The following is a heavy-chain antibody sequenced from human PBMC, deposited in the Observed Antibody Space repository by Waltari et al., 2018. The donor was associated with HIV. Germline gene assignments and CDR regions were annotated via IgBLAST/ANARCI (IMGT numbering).Heavy chain of an antibody. CDR3: AKGCGSGYYYYGMDV. Sequence: EVQLLESGGGLVQPGGSLRLSCAASGFTFSRYAMSWVRQAPGKGLEWVSAISGSGGSTYYADSGKGRFTISRDNSKNTLYLQMNSLRAEDTAVYYCAKGCGSGYYYYGMDVWGQGTTVTVSS. J-gene: IGHJ6*02. V-gene: IGHV3-23*01. CDR2: ISGSGGST. CDR1: GFTFSRYA. D-gene: IGHD2-21*01.